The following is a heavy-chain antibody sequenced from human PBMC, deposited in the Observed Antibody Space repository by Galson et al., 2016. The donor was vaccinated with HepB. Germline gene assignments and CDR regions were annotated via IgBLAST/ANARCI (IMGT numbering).Heavy chain of an antibody. Sequence: SLRLSCAASGFIFGSYAMHWVRQTPGKGLVWVALTSDDGINKYYADSVKGRFTISRDNSKNTLYLQMNSLRVDDTAVYYCARGGGGYSMAGWFDSWGPGTLVTVTA. V-gene: IGHV3-30-3*01. J-gene: IGHJ5*01. D-gene: IGHD2-21*01. CDR2: TSDDGINK. CDR3: ARGGGGYSMAGWFDS. CDR1: GFIFGSYA.